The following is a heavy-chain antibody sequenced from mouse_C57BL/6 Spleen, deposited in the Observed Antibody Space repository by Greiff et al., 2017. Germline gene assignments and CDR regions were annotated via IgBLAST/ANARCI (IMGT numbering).Heavy chain of an antibody. D-gene: IGHD1-1*01. CDR3: AIDLDYYDVDY. Sequence: VQLQQPGAELVKPGASVKVSCKASGYTFTSYWMHWVKQRPGQGLEWIGRIHPSDSDTNYNQKFKGKATLTVDKSSSTAYMQRSSLTAEDAAVYSCAIDLDYYDVDYWGQGTLVTVSA. J-gene: IGHJ3*01. CDR2: IHPSDSDT. V-gene: IGHV1-74*01. CDR1: GYTFTSYW.